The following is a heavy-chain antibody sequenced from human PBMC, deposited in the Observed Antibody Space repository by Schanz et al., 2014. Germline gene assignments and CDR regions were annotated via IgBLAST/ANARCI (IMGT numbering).Heavy chain of an antibody. J-gene: IGHJ4*02. CDR1: GYTLTHYA. D-gene: IGHD7-27*01. CDR3: ARGEANWGQY. CDR2: INTNTGNP. V-gene: IGHV7-4-1*02. Sequence: QVQLVQSGSELTRPGASVKVSCKASGYTLTHYAMNWVRQAPGQGLEWMGWINTNTGNPTYAQGFTGRFVFSLDTSVSTAYLQISFLKADDTAVFFCARGEANWGQYWGQGTLVTVSS.